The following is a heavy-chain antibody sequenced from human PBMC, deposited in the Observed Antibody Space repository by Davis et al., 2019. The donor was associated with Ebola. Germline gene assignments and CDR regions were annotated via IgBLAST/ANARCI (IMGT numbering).Heavy chain of an antibody. Sequence: GGSLRLSCAASGFTFSGSAMHWVRQASGKGLEWVGRIRSKANSYATAYAASVKGRFTISRDDSKNTAYLQMNSLRAEDTAVYYCARDPSIVVVPAAIYYYYGMDVWGQGTTVTVSS. J-gene: IGHJ6*02. V-gene: IGHV3-73*01. CDR3: ARDPSIVVVPAAIYYYYGMDV. D-gene: IGHD2-2*01. CDR1: GFTFSGSA. CDR2: IRSKANSYAT.